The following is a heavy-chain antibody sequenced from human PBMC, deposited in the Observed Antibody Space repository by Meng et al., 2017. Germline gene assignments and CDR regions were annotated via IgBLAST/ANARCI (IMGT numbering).Heavy chain of an antibody. Sequence: GESLKISCKGSGYSFTSYWIGWVRQMPGKGLEWMRIIYPGDSDTRYSPSFQGQVAISADKSISTAYLQWSSLKASDTAMYYCARQAYYYDNSGYYFGPPYDAFDIWGQGTMVTVSS. CDR1: GYSFTSYW. J-gene: IGHJ3*02. CDR3: ARQAYYYDNSGYYFGPPYDAFDI. D-gene: IGHD3-22*01. CDR2: IYPGDSDT. V-gene: IGHV5-51*01.